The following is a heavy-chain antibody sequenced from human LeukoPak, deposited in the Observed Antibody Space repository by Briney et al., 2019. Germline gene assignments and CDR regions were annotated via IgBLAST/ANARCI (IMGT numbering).Heavy chain of an antibody. Sequence: ASVKVSCKASGYTFTSYDINWVRQATGQGLEWMGWMNPNSGNTGYAQKFQGRVTMTEDTSTDTAYMELSSLRSEDTAVYYCATGIGFLEWLSAFDIWGQGTMVTVSS. V-gene: IGHV1-8*01. J-gene: IGHJ3*02. CDR1: GYTFTSYD. CDR3: ATGIGFLEWLSAFDI. CDR2: MNPNSGNT. D-gene: IGHD3-3*01.